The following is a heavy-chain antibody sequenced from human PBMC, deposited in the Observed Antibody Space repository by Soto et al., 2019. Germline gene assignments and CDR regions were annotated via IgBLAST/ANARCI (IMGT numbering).Heavy chain of an antibody. Sequence: EVQLVESGGGLVEPGGSIRLSCVASGFTFTKAYMTWVRQAPGKGLEWVGRIKGSHAGGTTDYATSVKGRFTISRDDSKNQLYLQMNSLKTEDTSVYYCATEGGYPGSNFYGAYWGQGTLVTVSS. CDR3: ATEGGYPGSNFYGAY. CDR1: GFTFTKAY. D-gene: IGHD1-26*01. CDR2: IKGSHAGGTT. V-gene: IGHV3-15*01. J-gene: IGHJ4*02.